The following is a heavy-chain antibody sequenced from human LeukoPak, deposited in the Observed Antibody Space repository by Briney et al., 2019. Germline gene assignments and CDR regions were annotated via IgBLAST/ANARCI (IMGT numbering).Heavy chain of an antibody. D-gene: IGHD6-19*01. CDR3: ARRGEGHSGWPPVDNWFDP. J-gene: IGHJ5*02. Sequence: GESLKISCKGSGYSFTSYWIGWVRQMPGKGLEWMGIIYPGDSDTRYSPSFQGQVTISADKSIGTAYLQWSSLKASDTAMYYCARRGEGHSGWPPVDNWFDPWGQGTLVTVSS. CDR1: GYSFTSYW. CDR2: IYPGDSDT. V-gene: IGHV5-51*01.